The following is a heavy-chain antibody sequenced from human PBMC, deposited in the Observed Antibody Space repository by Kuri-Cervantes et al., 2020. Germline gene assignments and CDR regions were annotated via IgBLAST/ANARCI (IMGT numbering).Heavy chain of an antibody. CDR2: IYYSGST. J-gene: IGHJ4*02. V-gene: IGHV4-30-4*01. D-gene: IGHD4-23*01. CDR3: ARADPNDYGGISGFDY. CDR1: GGSISSGDYY. Sequence: SETLSLTCTVSGGSISSGDYYWSWIRQPPGKGLAWIGYIYYSGSTYYNPSLKSRVTISVDTSKNQFSLKLSSVTAADTVVYYCARADPNDYGGISGFDYWGQGTLVTVSS.